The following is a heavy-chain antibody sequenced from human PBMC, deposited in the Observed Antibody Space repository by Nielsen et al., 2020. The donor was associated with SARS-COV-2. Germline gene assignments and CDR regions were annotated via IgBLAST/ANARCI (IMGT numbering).Heavy chain of an antibody. V-gene: IGHV3-9*01. CDR3: ARVATSGWDAFDI. J-gene: IGHJ3*02. CDR1: GFIFDDYA. D-gene: IGHD6-19*01. CDR2: LSWDGDSI. Sequence: GGSLRLSCAGSGFIFDDYAMNWVRQVPGKGLEWVAGLSWDGDSIGYVDSVMGRFTISRDNAKNSLYLQMNSLRAEDTAVYYCARVATSGWDAFDIWGQGTMVTVSS.